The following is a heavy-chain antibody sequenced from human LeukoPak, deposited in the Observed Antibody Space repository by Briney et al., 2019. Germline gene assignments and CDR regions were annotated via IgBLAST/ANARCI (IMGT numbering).Heavy chain of an antibody. V-gene: IGHV4-61*02. CDR2: IYTSGST. Sequence: SQTLSLTCTVSGGSISSGSYYWRWIRQPAGKGLEWIWRIYTSGSTNYNPSLKSRVTISVDTSKNQFSLKLSSVTAADTAVYYCARDPVGAKFYYYYGMDVWGQRTTVTVSS. D-gene: IGHD1-26*01. CDR3: ARDPVGAKFYYYYGMDV. J-gene: IGHJ6*02. CDR1: GGSISSGSYY.